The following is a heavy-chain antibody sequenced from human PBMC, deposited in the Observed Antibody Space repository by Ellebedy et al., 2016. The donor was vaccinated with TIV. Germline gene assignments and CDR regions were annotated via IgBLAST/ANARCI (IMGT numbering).Heavy chain of an antibody. CDR1: GGSISSSSYY. V-gene: IGHV4-39*01. D-gene: IGHD3-3*01. CDR3: ARAWVMKYYDFWSGYFHNWFDP. Sequence: SETLSLTXTVSGGSISSSSYYWGWIRQPPGKGLEWIGSIYYSGSTYYNPSLKSRVTISVDTSKNQFSLKLSSVTAADTAVYYCARAWVMKYYDFWSGYFHNWFDPWGQGTLVTVSS. CDR2: IYYSGST. J-gene: IGHJ5*02.